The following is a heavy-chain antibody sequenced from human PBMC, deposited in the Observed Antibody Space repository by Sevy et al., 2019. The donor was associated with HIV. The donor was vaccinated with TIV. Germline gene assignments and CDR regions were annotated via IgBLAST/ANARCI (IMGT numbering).Heavy chain of an antibody. D-gene: IGHD3-16*01. J-gene: IGHJ4*02. V-gene: IGHV3-30*04. CDR3: ARDRFCGSLDY. CDR1: GFTFRSYA. Sequence: GGSLRLSCAASGFTFRSYAMHWVRQAPGKGLEWVALIEYDGSKKYYADSVKGRFTISRDNSKNTLYLQMNSLRAEDTATYYCARDRFCGSLDYWGQGTLVTVSS. CDR2: IEYDGSKK.